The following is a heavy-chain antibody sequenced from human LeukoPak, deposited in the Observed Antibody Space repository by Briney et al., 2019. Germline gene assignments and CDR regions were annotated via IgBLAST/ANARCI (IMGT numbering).Heavy chain of an antibody. CDR1: SYSFNRYG. CDR3: ARSGRGTYYYFDL. Sequence: ASVKVSCKASSYSFNRYGISWVRQAPGQGLEWMGWISGYNGNTNYAQKFLGGVSMTADTSTSTAYMELRSLTSDDTAVYYCARSGRGTYYYFDLWGQGTLVTVSS. J-gene: IGHJ4*02. CDR2: ISGYNGNT. D-gene: IGHD5-12*01. V-gene: IGHV1-18*01.